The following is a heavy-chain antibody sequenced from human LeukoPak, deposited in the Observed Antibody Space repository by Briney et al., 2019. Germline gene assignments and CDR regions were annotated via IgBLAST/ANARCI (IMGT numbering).Heavy chain of an antibody. CDR3: AKYYYDGDTYSFDY. CDR1: GFTFSSYA. D-gene: IGHD3-22*01. V-gene: IGHV3-23*01. Sequence: RPGGSLRLSCAASGFTFSSYAMSWVRQAPGKGLEWVSTINDSGGSTYYADSVRGRFTISRDNSKNALYLQMNSLRAEDTAVYYCAKYYYDGDTYSFDYWGQGTLVTVSS. J-gene: IGHJ4*02. CDR2: INDSGGST.